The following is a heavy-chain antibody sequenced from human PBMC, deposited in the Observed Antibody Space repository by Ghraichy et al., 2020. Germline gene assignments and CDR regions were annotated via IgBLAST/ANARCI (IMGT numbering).Heavy chain of an antibody. CDR1: GYTFTSYG. J-gene: IGHJ6*02. V-gene: IGHV1-18*01. Sequence: ASVKVSCKASGYTFTSYGISWVRQAPGQGLEWMGWISAYNGNTNYAQKLQGRVTMTTDTSTSTAYMELRSLRSDDTAVYYCAREGDCTNGVCPRNVDTAMVDIIYYYYYGMDVWGQGTTVTVSS. CDR2: ISAYNGNT. CDR3: AREGDCTNGVCPRNVDTAMVDIIYYYYYGMDV. D-gene: IGHD2-8*01.